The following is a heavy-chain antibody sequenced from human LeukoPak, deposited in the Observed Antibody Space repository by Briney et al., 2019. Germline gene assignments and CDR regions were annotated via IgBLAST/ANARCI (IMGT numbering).Heavy chain of an antibody. J-gene: IGHJ3*02. V-gene: IGHV3-48*04. CDR2: ISSSSSAI. Sequence: GGSLRLSCAASGFIFSSYGMNWVRQAPGKGLEWVSYISSSSSAIYYADSVKGRFTISRDNAKNSLYLQMNSLRAEDTAVYYCATVRYFDPLDAFDIWGQGTMVTVSS. D-gene: IGHD3-9*01. CDR1: GFIFSSYG. CDR3: ATVRYFDPLDAFDI.